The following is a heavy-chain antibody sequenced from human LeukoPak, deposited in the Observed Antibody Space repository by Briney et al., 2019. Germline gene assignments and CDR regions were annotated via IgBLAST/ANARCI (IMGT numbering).Heavy chain of an antibody. Sequence: PSETLSLTCAVSGGSISSSNWWSWVRQPPGKGPEWIGEIYHSGSTNYNPSLKSRVTISVDKSKNQFSLKLSSVTAADTAVYYCARSGIVATIYFDYWGQGTLVTVSS. D-gene: IGHD5-12*01. CDR3: ARSGIVATIYFDY. V-gene: IGHV4-4*02. CDR2: IYHSGST. CDR1: GGSISSSNW. J-gene: IGHJ4*02.